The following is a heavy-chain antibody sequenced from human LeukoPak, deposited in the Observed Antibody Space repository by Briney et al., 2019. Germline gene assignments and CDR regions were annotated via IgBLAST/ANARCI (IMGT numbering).Heavy chain of an antibody. J-gene: IGHJ4*02. V-gene: IGHV3-30*19. D-gene: IGHD6-19*01. Sequence: GGSLRLSCAASGFTFSSYGMHWVRQAPGKGLEWVAVISYDGSNKYYADSVKGRFTISRDNSKNTLYLQMNSLRAEDTAVYYCARGGVRIAVADYYFDYWGQGTLVTVSS. CDR2: ISYDGSNK. CDR3: ARGGVRIAVADYYFDY. CDR1: GFTFSSYG.